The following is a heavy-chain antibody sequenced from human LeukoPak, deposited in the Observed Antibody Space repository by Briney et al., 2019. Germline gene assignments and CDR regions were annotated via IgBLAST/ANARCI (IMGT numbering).Heavy chain of an antibody. CDR3: AKRVYSSGWYYFDY. Sequence: GGSLRLSCAASGFTLSSYGMHWVRQAPGKGLEWVAVIWYDGSNKYYADSVKGRFTISRDSSKNTLYLQMNSLRAEDTAVYYCAKRVYSSGWYYFDYWGQGTLVTVSS. D-gene: IGHD6-19*01. V-gene: IGHV3-33*06. CDR1: GFTLSSYG. CDR2: IWYDGSNK. J-gene: IGHJ4*02.